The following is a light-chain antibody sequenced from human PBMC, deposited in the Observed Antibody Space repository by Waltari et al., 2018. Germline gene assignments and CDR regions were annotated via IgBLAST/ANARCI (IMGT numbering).Light chain of an antibody. V-gene: IGKV3-15*01. CDR3: QQYNNWPPYN. CDR2: AAS. J-gene: IGKJ2*01. Sequence: EIVMTQSPATLSVSPGERAPLSCKASQSAGSNLAWYQQKPGQAPSLLIYAASIRATGIPARFSGSGSGTEFTLTISSLQSEDFAVYYCQQYNNWPPYNFGQGTKLEIK. CDR1: QSAGSN.